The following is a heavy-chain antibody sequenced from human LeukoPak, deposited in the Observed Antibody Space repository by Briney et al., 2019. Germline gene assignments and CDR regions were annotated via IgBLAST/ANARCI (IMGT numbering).Heavy chain of an antibody. D-gene: IGHD4-17*01. V-gene: IGHV4-39*07. CDR3: ASYGDYLGYFQH. CDR2: IYYSGST. Sequence: PSETLSLTCTVSGGSISSSSYYWGWIRQPPGKGLEWIGSIYYSGSTYYNPSLKSRVTISVDTSKNQFSLKLSSVTAADTAVYYCASYGDYLGYFQHWGQGTLVTVSS. CDR1: GGSISSSSYY. J-gene: IGHJ1*01.